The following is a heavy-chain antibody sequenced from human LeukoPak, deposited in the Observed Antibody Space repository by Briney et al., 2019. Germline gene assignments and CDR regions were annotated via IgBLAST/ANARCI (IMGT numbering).Heavy chain of an antibody. D-gene: IGHD3-22*01. Sequence: QPGRSLRLSCAASGFTFSNYGMHWVRQAPGKGLEWVALISYDGSNKYYADSVKGRFTISRDNSKNTYLQMNSLRAEDTAVYYCAREGYYAFDIWAQGSVVTVSS. V-gene: IGHV3-30*03. J-gene: IGHJ3*02. CDR3: AREGYYAFDI. CDR2: ISYDGSNK. CDR1: GFTFSNYG.